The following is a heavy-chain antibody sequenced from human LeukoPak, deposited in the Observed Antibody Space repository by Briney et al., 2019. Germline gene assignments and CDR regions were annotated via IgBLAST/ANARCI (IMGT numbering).Heavy chain of an antibody. CDR2: ISGSGGST. J-gene: IGHJ4*02. CDR3: AKELGYCSGGSCYFDY. D-gene: IGHD2-15*01. Sequence: GGFLRLSCAASGFTFSSYAMSWVRQAPGKGLEWVSAISGSGGSTYYTDSVKGRFTISRDNSKNTLYLQMNSLRAEDTAVYYCAKELGYCSGGSCYFDYWGQGTLVTVSS. V-gene: IGHV3-23*01. CDR1: GFTFSSYA.